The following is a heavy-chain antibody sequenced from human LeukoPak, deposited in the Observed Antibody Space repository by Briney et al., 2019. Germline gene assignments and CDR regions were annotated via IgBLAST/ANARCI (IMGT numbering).Heavy chain of an antibody. V-gene: IGHV3-48*03. CDR1: GFTFSSYE. J-gene: IGHJ3*02. CDR2: IGSSGSTI. CDR3: ARDRCSGGSCDAFDI. D-gene: IGHD2-15*01. Sequence: GGSLRLSCAASGFTFSSYELNWVRQAPGKGLEWVSYIGSSGSTIYYADSVKGRFTISRDNAKNSLYLQMNSLRAEDTAVYYCARDRCSGGSCDAFDIWGQGTMVTVSS.